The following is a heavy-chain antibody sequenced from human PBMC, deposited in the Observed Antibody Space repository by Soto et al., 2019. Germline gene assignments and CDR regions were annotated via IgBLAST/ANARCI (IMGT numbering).Heavy chain of an antibody. V-gene: IGHV3-48*02. Sequence: EVQLVESGGGLIQPGGSLRLSCAASGFRLSSYNMNWVRQAPGKGLEWISYISGSGSITYYADSVKGRFTISRDVAKSSVYLQMNSLRDEDAAIYYCARDLEGWGRPSSFDFWGQGVLVTVSS. CDR1: GFRLSSYN. CDR3: ARDLEGWGRPSSFDF. J-gene: IGHJ4*02. CDR2: ISGSGSIT. D-gene: IGHD3-16*01.